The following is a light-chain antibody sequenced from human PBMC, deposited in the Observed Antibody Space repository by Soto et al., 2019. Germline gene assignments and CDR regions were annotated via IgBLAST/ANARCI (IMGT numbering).Light chain of an antibody. J-gene: IGLJ3*02. Sequence: QSALTQPRSVSGSPGQSVTISCTGTRSDVGGYNDVSWYQQHPGKAPKLMIYDVSKRPSGVPDRFSGSKSGNTASLPISGLQAEDEADYYCCSYAGSYTGVFGGGTKLTVL. CDR3: CSYAGSYTGV. CDR2: DVS. CDR1: RSDVGGYND. V-gene: IGLV2-11*01.